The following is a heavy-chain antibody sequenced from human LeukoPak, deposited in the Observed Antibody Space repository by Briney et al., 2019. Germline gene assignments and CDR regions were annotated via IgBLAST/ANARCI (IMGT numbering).Heavy chain of an antibody. CDR3: ASNYGGNSYYYYGMDV. CDR1: GFTVSSNY. V-gene: IGHV3-53*01. Sequence: GGSLRLSCAASGFTVSSNYMSWVRQAPGKGLEWVSVIYSGGSTYYADSVKGRFTISRDNSKNTLYLQMNSLRAEDTAVYYCASNYGGNSYYYYGMDVWGQGTTVTVSS. D-gene: IGHD4-23*01. CDR2: IYSGGST. J-gene: IGHJ6*02.